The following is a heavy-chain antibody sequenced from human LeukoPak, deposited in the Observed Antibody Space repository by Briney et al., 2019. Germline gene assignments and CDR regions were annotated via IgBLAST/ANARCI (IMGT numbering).Heavy chain of an antibody. CDR1: GGSISSYY. J-gene: IGHJ4*02. Sequence: SETLSLTCTVSGGSISSYYWSWIRQPPGKGLEWIGYIYYSGGTNYNPSLKSRVTISVDTSKNQFSLKLSSVTAADTAVYYCATHPDSSGLDYWGQGTLVTVSS. CDR3: ATHPDSSGLDY. D-gene: IGHD6-19*01. CDR2: IYYSGGT. V-gene: IGHV4-59*01.